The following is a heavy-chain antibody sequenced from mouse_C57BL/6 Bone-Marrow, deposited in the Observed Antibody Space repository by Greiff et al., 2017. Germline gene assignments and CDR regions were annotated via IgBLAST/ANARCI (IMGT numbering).Heavy chain of an antibody. CDR3: ARNDYAMDY. Sequence: EVMLVESGGDLVKPGGSLKLSCAASGFTFSSYGMSWVRQTPDKRLEWVATICSGGSYTYYPDSVKGRFTISRDNAKNTLYLQMSSLKSEDTAMYYCARNDYAMDYWGQGTSVTVSS. CDR2: ICSGGSYT. CDR1: GFTFSSYG. V-gene: IGHV5-6*01. J-gene: IGHJ4*01.